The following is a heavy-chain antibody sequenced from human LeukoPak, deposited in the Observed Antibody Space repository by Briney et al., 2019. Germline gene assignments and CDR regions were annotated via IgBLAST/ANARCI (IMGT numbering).Heavy chain of an antibody. D-gene: IGHD2-2*01. CDR1: GYRFTSYG. Sequence: AASVKVSCTASGYRFTSYGISWVRHAPGQGLEWMGWISGYNGNTNYAQKLKGRVTMTTDTSTSTVYMEMRSLRSDDTAVYDCAREYCSTTRCYMVDYWGQGTLVTVSS. V-gene: IGHV1-18*01. CDR3: AREYCSTTRCYMVDY. CDR2: ISGYNGNT. J-gene: IGHJ4*02.